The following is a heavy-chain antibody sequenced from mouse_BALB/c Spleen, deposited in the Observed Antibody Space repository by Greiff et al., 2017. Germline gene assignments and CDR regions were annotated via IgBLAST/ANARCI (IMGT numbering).Heavy chain of an antibody. J-gene: IGHJ2*01. CDR1: GYTFTSYV. CDR2: INPYNDGT. D-gene: IGHD1-1*01. Sequence: EVQLQQSGPELVKPGASVKMSCKASGYTFTSYVMHWVKQKPGQGLEWIGYINPYNDGTKYNEKFKGKATLTSDKSSSTAYMELSSLTSEDSAVYYCARESPTTVGNFDYWGQGTTLTVSS. CDR3: ARESPTTVGNFDY. V-gene: IGHV1-14*01.